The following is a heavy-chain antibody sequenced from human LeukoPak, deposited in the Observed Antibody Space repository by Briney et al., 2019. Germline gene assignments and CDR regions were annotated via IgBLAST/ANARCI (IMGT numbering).Heavy chain of an antibody. Sequence: GGSLRLSCAASGFTFSSYWMHWVRQAPGKGLAWVSRINSDGSSTRYADSVKGQFTISRDNAKNTLYLQMNGLRAEDTAVYYCARSHYYDSSGYFSYYYGLDVWGQGTTVTVSS. J-gene: IGHJ6*02. V-gene: IGHV3-74*01. CDR1: GFTFSSYW. CDR3: ARSHYYDSSGYFSYYYGLDV. CDR2: INSDGSST. D-gene: IGHD3-22*01.